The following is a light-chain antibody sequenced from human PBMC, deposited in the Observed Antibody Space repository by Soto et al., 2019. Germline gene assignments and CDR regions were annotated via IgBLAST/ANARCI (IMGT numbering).Light chain of an antibody. V-gene: IGLV1-40*01. CDR1: SSNIGAGYD. J-gene: IGLJ2*01. CDR3: QSYDSSLSGTHVV. Sequence: QSVLTQPPSVSGAPGQRVTISCTGSSSNIGAGYDVHWYQQLPGTAPKLLIYGNSNRPSGVPDRFSGSKSGTSASLAITGLQAEDEADYYCQSYDSSLSGTHVVVGGGTKVTGL. CDR2: GNS.